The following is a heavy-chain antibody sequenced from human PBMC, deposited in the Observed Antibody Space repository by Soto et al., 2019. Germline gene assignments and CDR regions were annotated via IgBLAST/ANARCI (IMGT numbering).Heavy chain of an antibody. CDR1: LYTFTIYG. V-gene: IGHV1-18*01. D-gene: IGHD2-15*01. J-gene: IGHJ4*02. Sequence: ASVKVSSEASLYTFTIYGISWVRQAPGQGIEWMGWISAYNGNTNYAQKLQGRVTMTTDTSTSTAYMELRSLRSDDTAVYYCARRINIHGYCSGGSCFAFDYWGQGTLVTVSS. CDR3: ARRINIHGYCSGGSCFAFDY. CDR2: ISAYNGNT.